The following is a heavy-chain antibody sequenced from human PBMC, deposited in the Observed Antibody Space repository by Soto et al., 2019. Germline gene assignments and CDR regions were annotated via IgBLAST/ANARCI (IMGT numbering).Heavy chain of an antibody. CDR2: IKQDGSEK. V-gene: IGHV3-7*01. CDR1: GFTFSSYW. J-gene: IGHJ6*02. CDR3: ARDPNIVLVPAALRSYYYYYGMDV. D-gene: IGHD2-2*01. Sequence: GGSLRLSCAASGFTFSSYWMSWVRQAPGKGLEWVANIKQDGSEKYYVDSVKGRFTISRDNAKNSLYPQMNSLRAEDTAVYYCARDPNIVLVPAALRSYYYYYGMDVWGQGTTVTVSS.